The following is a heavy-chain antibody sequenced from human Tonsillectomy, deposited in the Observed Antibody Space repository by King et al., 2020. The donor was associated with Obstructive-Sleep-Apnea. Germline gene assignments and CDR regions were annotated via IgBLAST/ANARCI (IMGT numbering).Heavy chain of an antibody. V-gene: IGHV3-43*01. CDR3: AKDVPNWGGLDC. Sequence: QLVQSGGVVVQPGGSLRLSCAASGFTFDDYSMHWVRQAPGKGLEWVSLINGDGGTTYYADSVKGRFTISRDNSKNSLFLQMNNLMTEDTALYYCAKDVPNWGGLDCWGQGTLVTVSS. J-gene: IGHJ4*02. CDR1: GFTFDDYS. CDR2: INGDGGTT. D-gene: IGHD7-27*01.